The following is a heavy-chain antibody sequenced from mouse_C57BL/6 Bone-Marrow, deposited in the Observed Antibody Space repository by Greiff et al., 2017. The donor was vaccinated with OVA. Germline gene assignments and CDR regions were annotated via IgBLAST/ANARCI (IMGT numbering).Heavy chain of an antibody. CDR2: INPGSGGT. J-gene: IGHJ4*01. V-gene: IGHV1-54*01. CDR1: GYAFTNYL. D-gene: IGHD2-4*01. Sequence: QVQLQQSGAELVRPGTSVKVSCKASGYAFTNYLIEWVKQRPGQGLEWIGVINPGSGGTNYNEKFKGKATLTADKSSSTAYMQLSSLTSEDSAVYFCARNYYDYDDGYYYAMDYWGQGTSVTVSS. CDR3: ARNYYDYDDGYYYAMDY.